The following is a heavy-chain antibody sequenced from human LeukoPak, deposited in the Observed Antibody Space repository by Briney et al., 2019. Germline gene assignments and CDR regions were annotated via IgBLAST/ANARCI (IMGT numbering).Heavy chain of an antibody. CDR2: IWYDGSNK. Sequence: GGSLRLSCAASGFTFSSYSMNWVRQAPGKGLEWVAVIWYDGSNKYYADSVKGRFTISRDNSKNTLYLQMNSLRAEDTAVYYCARVGYSNYSGVFDYWGQGTLVTVSS. CDR3: ARVGYSNYSGVFDY. J-gene: IGHJ4*02. CDR1: GFTFSSYS. D-gene: IGHD4-11*01. V-gene: IGHV3-33*08.